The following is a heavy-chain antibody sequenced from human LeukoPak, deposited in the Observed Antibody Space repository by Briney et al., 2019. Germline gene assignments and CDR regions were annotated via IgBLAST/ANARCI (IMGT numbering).Heavy chain of an antibody. CDR3: GKVGGNSNS. V-gene: IGHV4-31*03. D-gene: IGHD4-23*01. Sequence: SETLSLTCTVSGCSITSDIFYWNWIRQHPGKGLEGIGSIHNSRGTSYNPYLESRLTISVDTSENQFFLKMSYVTAADTAMYYCGKVGGNSNSWGQGTLVTVSS. CDR2: IHNSRGT. CDR1: GCSITSDIFY. J-gene: IGHJ5*02.